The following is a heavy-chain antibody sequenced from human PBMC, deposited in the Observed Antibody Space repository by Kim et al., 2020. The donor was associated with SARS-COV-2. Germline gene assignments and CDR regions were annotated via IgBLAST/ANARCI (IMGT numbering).Heavy chain of an antibody. Sequence: GGSLRLSCAASGFAVNSNFMTWIRQSPGRGLEWVAVIFSGGSISYGESVKDRFTISRDISRNTVHLQMNSLRVEDTAVYYCARGMDTAFDSWGQGTLVTV. V-gene: IGHV3-66*01. CDR1: GFAVNSNF. CDR2: IFSGGSI. D-gene: IGHD5-18*01. CDR3: ARGMDTAFDS. J-gene: IGHJ4*02.